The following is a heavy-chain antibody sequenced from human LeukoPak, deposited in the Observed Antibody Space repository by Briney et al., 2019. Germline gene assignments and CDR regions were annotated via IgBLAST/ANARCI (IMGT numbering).Heavy chain of an antibody. V-gene: IGHV4-59*01. CDR3: AKFGADYDMYV. D-gene: IGHD3-16*01. CDR2: IYYNGKA. J-gene: IGHJ6*02. Sequence: PSETLSPTCTVSGGSISGYYWTWIRQPPGKGLEWIGQIYYNGKADYNPSLESRITISVDTSKNKISLKLNSVTAADTAIYYCAKFGADYDMYVWGQGITVAVSS. CDR1: GGSISGYY.